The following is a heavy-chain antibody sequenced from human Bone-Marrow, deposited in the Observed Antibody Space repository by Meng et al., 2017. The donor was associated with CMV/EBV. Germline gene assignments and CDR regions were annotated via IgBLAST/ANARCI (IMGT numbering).Heavy chain of an antibody. V-gene: IGHV3-7*01. Sequence: GGSLRLSCAASGFNIGDYWMTWVRLAPGKGLEWVANIKPDGTEKYYVDSVKGRFTISRDDAKNALFLQMSSLRDEDTAVYYCVRDKGYCTDGVCYALFDYWGQGTLVTVSS. D-gene: IGHD2-8*01. CDR2: IKPDGTEK. CDR3: VRDKGYCTDGVCYALFDY. J-gene: IGHJ4*02. CDR1: GFNIGDYW.